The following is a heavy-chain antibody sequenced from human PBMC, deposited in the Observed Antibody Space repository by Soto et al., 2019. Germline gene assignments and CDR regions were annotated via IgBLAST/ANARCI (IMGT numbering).Heavy chain of an antibody. CDR2: IYHSGST. D-gene: IGHD1-20*01. Sequence: PSETLSLTCAGSGGSINSSNWWSWVRQPPGKGLEWIGEIYHSGSTNYNPSLKSRVTISVDKSKNQFSLKQSSVTAADTAVYYGSCHSIGMRFDLWGQGTLVPVSS. CDR3: SCHSIGMRFDL. J-gene: IGHJ5*02. CDR1: GGSINSSNW. V-gene: IGHV4-4*02.